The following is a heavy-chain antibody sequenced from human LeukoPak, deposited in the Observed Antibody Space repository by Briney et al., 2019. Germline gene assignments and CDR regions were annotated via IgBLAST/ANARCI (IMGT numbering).Heavy chain of an antibody. CDR1: GYSISSGHY. CDR2: IYHSGST. D-gene: IGHD5-18*01. Sequence: SETLSLTCAVSGYSISSGHYWGWIRQPPGKGLEWIGNIYHSGSTYYNPSLKSRVTIPVDTSKNQFSLKLSSVTAADTAVYYCARGIQLWFDYWSQGTLVSVSS. CDR3: ARGIQLWFDY. J-gene: IGHJ4*02. V-gene: IGHV4-38-2*01.